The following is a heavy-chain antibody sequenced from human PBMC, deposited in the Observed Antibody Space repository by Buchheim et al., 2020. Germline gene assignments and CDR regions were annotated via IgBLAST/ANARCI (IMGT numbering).Heavy chain of an antibody. CDR3: ARLAVGEAIDY. J-gene: IGHJ4*02. Sequence: EVQLVESGGGLVQPGGSLRLSCAASGFTFSSYWMQWVRQAPGKGLVWVSRINSDGGSKTYADSVKGRFTISRDNAKNTLYLEMNSRRAEDTAVYYCARLAVGEAIDYWGQGTL. V-gene: IGHV3-74*01. CDR2: INSDGGSK. CDR1: GFTFSSYW. D-gene: IGHD1-26*01.